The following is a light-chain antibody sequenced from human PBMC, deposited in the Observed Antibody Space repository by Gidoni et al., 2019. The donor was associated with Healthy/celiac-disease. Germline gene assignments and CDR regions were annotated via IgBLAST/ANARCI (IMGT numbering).Light chain of an antibody. J-gene: IGLJ2*01. CDR3: GTWDSSLSAVV. V-gene: IGLV1-51*01. Sequence: QSVLTQPPSVSAAPGQKVTISCSGSSPNIGNNYVSWYQQLPGTAPKLLIYDNNKRPSGIPDRFSGSKSGTSATLSITGLQTGDEADYYCGTWDSSLSAVVFGGGTKLTVL. CDR2: DNN. CDR1: SPNIGNNY.